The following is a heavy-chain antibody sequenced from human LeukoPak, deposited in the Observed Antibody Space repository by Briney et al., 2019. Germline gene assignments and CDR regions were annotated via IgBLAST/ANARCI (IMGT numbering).Heavy chain of an antibody. Sequence: SETLSLTCAVSGGSISSSNWWSWVRQPPGKGLEWIGEIYHSGSTNYNPSLKSRVTISVDKSKNQFSLKLSSVTAADTAVYYCARDRGYFDSALGYFDYWGQGTLVTVSS. CDR3: ARDRGYFDSALGYFDY. CDR2: IYHSGST. J-gene: IGHJ4*02. D-gene: IGHD3-22*01. CDR1: GGSISSSNW. V-gene: IGHV4-4*02.